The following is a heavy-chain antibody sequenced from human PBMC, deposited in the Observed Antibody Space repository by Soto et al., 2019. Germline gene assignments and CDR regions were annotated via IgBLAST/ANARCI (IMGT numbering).Heavy chain of an antibody. D-gene: IGHD3-10*01. CDR2: IYYGGTT. CDR1: GDSFSPNY. V-gene: IGHV4-59*08. Sequence: PSETLSLTCTVSGDSFSPNYWSWLRQFPGKGLEWVGNIYYGGTTSYNPSKKSRVTISLETSKNQFSLRLTSVTAADTAVYYCARLGNYYQSLDPWGPGTLVTVSS. CDR3: ARLGNYYQSLDP. J-gene: IGHJ5*02.